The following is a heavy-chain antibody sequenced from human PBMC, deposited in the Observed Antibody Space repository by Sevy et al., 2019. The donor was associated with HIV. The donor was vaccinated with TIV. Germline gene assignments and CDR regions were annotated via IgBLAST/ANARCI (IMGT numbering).Heavy chain of an antibody. V-gene: IGHV4-61*01. CDR3: ASTYHYYYYYGMDV. Sequence: SETLSLTCTVSGGSVSSGSYYWSWIRQPPGKGLEWIGYIYYSGSTNYNPSLKSRVTISVDTSKNQFSLKLSSVTAADTAVYYCASTYHYYYYYGMDVWGQGTTVTVSS. CDR2: IYYSGST. J-gene: IGHJ6*02. CDR1: GGSVSSGSYY.